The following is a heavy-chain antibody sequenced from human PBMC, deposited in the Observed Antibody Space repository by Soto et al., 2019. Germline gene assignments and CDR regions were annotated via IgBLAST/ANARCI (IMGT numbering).Heavy chain of an antibody. Sequence: QITLKESGPPLMQPTQPLTLTCTFSGFSLSTTGVGVGWIRQPPGKALEWLALIYWDDDKRYSPYLKSRLTITKDTSKGQVVLTMTNMEPVDTATYCCAHRQFTFGGDISADYWGQGTLVTVSS. J-gene: IGHJ4*02. CDR1: GFSLSTTGVG. CDR2: IYWDDDK. D-gene: IGHD3-16*02. V-gene: IGHV2-5*02. CDR3: AHRQFTFGGDISADY.